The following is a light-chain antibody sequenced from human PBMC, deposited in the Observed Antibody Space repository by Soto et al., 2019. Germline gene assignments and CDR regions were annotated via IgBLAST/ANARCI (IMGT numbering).Light chain of an antibody. J-gene: IGLJ1*01. CDR3: SSYRTGSAFYV. V-gene: IGLV2-14*01. CDR2: EVR. CDR1: SSGVGDYNY. Sequence: LTRLAYLSGSPGQSITLSCPGTSSGVGDYNYVSWYQHHPGKAPRLIIYEVRTRPSGVPNRFSGAKSGNTASLTISGLQAEDEADYYCSSYRTGSAFYVFGSGTKGNVL.